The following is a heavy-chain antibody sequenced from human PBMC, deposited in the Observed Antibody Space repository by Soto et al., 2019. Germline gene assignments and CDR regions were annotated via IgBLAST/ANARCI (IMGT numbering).Heavy chain of an antibody. V-gene: IGHV4-34*01. J-gene: IGHJ4*02. Sequence: PSETLSLTCAVYGGSLCGYYWSWIRQPPGKGLEWIGEINHSGSTNYSPSLKSRVTILVDTSKNQFSLQLSSVTAADTAMYYCARGDFAWEPSTDYWGQGTLVTVSS. CDR2: INHSGST. CDR3: ARGDFAWEPSTDY. CDR1: GGSLCGYY. D-gene: IGHD3-3*01.